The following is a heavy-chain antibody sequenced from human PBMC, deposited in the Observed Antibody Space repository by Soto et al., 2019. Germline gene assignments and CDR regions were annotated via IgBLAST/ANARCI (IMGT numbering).Heavy chain of an antibody. D-gene: IGHD5-12*01. J-gene: IGHJ4*02. CDR3: ARAISGYVT. CDR2: INAGNGDT. Sequence: QVQLVQSGAEMKKPGASVKLSCKTSGINYNTYAIHWVRQAPGQGLEWMGWINAGNGDTRYPQNFQGRVTLTRDTSASTVYMDLDSLKSEDTGVYYCARAISGYVTWGQGTLVTVSS. V-gene: IGHV1-3*01. CDR1: GINYNTYA.